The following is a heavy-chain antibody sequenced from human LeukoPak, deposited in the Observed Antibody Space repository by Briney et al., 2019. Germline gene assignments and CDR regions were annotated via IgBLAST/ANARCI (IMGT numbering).Heavy chain of an antibody. J-gene: IGHJ4*02. V-gene: IGHV3-53*01. CDR2: IYSGGST. CDR3: AKDAFHYGSGTLFDH. D-gene: IGHD3-10*01. CDR1: GFTVSSSC. Sequence: QTGGSLRLSCAVSGFTVSSSCMTWVRQPPGKGLECVSTIYSGGSTYYSDSVKGRFTISRDNSENTLYLQMNSLRAEDTAVYYCAKDAFHYGSGTLFDHWGQGTLVTVSS.